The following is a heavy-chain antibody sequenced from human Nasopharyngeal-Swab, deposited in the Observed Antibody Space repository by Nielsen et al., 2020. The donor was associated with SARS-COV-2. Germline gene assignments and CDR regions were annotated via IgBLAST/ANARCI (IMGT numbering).Heavy chain of an antibody. V-gene: IGHV3-33*01. CDR3: ARAYSPADYGMDV. J-gene: IGHJ6*02. Sequence: GESLKIPCAASGFTFSSYGMHWVRQAPGKGLEWAAVIWYDGSNKYYADSVKGRFTISRDNSKNTLYLQMNSLRAEDTAVYYCARAYSPADYGMDVWGQGTTVTVSS. CDR2: IWYDGSNK. D-gene: IGHD5-12*01. CDR1: GFTFSSYG.